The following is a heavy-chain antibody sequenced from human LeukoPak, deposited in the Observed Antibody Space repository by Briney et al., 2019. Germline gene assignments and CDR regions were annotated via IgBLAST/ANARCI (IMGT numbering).Heavy chain of an antibody. CDR2: INPNSGGT. CDR3: ARDSGERGSGSYLIAY. D-gene: IGHD3-10*01. Sequence: GASVKVSCKASGYTFTGYYMHWVRQAPGQGLERMGWINPNSGGTNYAQKFQGRVTMTRHTSISTAYMELSRLRSDDTAVYYCARDSGERGSGSYLIAYWGQGTLVTVSS. J-gene: IGHJ4*02. CDR1: GYTFTGYY. V-gene: IGHV1-2*02.